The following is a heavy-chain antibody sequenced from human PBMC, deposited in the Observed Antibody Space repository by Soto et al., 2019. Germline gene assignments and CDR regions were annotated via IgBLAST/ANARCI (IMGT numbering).Heavy chain of an antibody. J-gene: IGHJ4*02. D-gene: IGHD6-13*01. CDR2: ISYDGSNK. Sequence: GGSLRLSCAASGFTFSSYGMHWVRQAPGKGLEWVAVISYDGSNKYYADSVKGRFTISRDNSKNTLYLQMNSLRAEDTAVYYCAKEGYSSSWYRLFDYWGQGTLVTVS. CDR3: AKEGYSSSWYRLFDY. V-gene: IGHV3-30*18. CDR1: GFTFSSYG.